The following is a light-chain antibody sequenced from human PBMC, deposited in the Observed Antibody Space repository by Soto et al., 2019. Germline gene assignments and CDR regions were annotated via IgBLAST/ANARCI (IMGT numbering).Light chain of an antibody. J-gene: IGKJ1*01. CDR1: QAITND. CDR3: LQYNSYPWT. CDR2: AAS. V-gene: IGKV1-17*01. Sequence: DIQMTQSPSSLSASLGDRITITCRASQAITNDLAWYQQKPGKAPKRLIFAASSLQSGVPSRFSGSGSGTEFTLTISSLQPEDFANYYCLQYNSYPWTFGQGTKVEIK.